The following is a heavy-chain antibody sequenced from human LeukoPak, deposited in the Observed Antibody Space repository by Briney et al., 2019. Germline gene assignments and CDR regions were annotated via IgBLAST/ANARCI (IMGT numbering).Heavy chain of an antibody. V-gene: IGHV3-11*05. CDR3: ARVSGSGSYYKDY. D-gene: IGHD3-10*01. CDR1: GFTFSDYY. CDR2: ISSSSSYT. Sequence: SGGSLRLSCAASGFTFSDYYMSWIRQAPGKGLEWVSYISSSSSYTNYADSVKGRFTISRDNAKNSLYLQMNSLRAEDTAVYYCARVSGSGSYYKDYWGQGTLVTVSS. J-gene: IGHJ4*02.